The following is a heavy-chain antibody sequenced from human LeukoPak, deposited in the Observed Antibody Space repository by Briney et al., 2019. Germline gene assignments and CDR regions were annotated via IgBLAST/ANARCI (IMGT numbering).Heavy chain of an antibody. CDR3: ARAQFQERPVDY. Sequence: SETLSLTCAVYGGSFSGYYWSWIRQPPGKGLEWIGEINHSGSTNYNPSLKSRVTISVDTSKNQFSLKLSSVTAADTAVYYCARAQFQERPVDYWGQGTLVTVSS. D-gene: IGHD5-24*01. J-gene: IGHJ4*02. V-gene: IGHV4-34*01. CDR1: GGSFSGYY. CDR2: INHSGST.